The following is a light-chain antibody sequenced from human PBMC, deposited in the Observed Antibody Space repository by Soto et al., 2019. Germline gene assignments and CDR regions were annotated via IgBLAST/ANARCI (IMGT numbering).Light chain of an antibody. CDR3: QQYYSYLRT. CDR1: PGISSY. Sequence: AIRMTQSPSSLSASTGDRVTITCRASPGISSYLAWYQQKPGKAPKLLIYAASTLQSGVPSRFSGSGSGTDFTLTISCLQSEDFATYYCQQYYSYLRTVGQGTKVDSK. V-gene: IGKV1-8*01. J-gene: IGKJ1*01. CDR2: AAS.